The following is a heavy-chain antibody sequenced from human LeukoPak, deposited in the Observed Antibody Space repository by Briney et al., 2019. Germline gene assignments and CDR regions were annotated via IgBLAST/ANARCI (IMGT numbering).Heavy chain of an antibody. CDR1: GGSISNYY. CDR2: VYSSGST. V-gene: IGHV4-59*01. CDR3: ARGPTRYYFDY. J-gene: IGHJ4*02. Sequence: SETLSLTCTVSGGSISNYYWSWIRQPPGRGLEWIGYVYSSGSTNYNPSLKSRGTISVDTSKNQLSLKLSSVTAADTAVYYCARGPTRYYFDYWGQGTLVAVSS.